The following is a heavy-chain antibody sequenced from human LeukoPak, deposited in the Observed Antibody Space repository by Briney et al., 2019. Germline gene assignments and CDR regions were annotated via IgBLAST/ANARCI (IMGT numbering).Heavy chain of an antibody. CDR1: GFTFGNYA. D-gene: IGHD6-19*01. Sequence: QPGGSLRLSCAASGFTFGNYAMSWVRQAPGKGLEWVSVIGGGGDSTYYADSVKGRFTISRDNSMNTLYLQMNSLRAEDTAVYYCAKGHGAWYYDYWGQGTLVTVSS. CDR2: IGGGGDST. J-gene: IGHJ4*02. V-gene: IGHV3-23*01. CDR3: AKGHGAWYYDY.